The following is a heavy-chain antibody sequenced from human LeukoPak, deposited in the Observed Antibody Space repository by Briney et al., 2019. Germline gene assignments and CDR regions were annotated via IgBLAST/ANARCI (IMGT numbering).Heavy chain of an antibody. V-gene: IGHV3-21*01. CDR3: AKGPTRANSSDY. Sequence: PGGSLRLSCVASGFTFSIYTMSWVRQAPGKGLEWVSSITGSSSSIYSADSVKGRLTISRDNAKNSLYLQMNSLRTEDTAMYYCAKGPTRANSSDYWGQGTLVTVSS. D-gene: IGHD2/OR15-2a*01. CDR2: ITGSSSSI. J-gene: IGHJ4*02. CDR1: GFTFSIYT.